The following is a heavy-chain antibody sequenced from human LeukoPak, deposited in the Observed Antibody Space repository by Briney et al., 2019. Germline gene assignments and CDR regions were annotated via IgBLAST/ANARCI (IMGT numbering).Heavy chain of an antibody. J-gene: IGHJ4*02. V-gene: IGHV4-4*08. CDR1: GGSISSYY. CDR2: ISSSGST. D-gene: IGHD1-1*01. CDR3: ARLIYNTYTNNWRFDY. Sequence: PSETLSLTCAVSGGSISSYYWSWIRQPPGKRLECIGYISSSGSTNYNPSLESRVTISKDMSKNQFSLKLSSVTAADTALYYCARLIYNTYTNNWRFDYWGQGTLVTVSS.